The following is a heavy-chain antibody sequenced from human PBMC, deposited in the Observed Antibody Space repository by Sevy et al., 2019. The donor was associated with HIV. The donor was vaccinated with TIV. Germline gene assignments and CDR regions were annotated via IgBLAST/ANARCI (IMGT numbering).Heavy chain of an antibody. V-gene: IGHV7-4-1*01. D-gene: IGHD3-9*01. Sequence: ASVKVSCKGSGYTFTNYGLIWVRQAPGHGLEYMGRINTNSGNPTFAPGFAGRFVFSLDTSVSTAFIQVDSLKAEDTGLNYCARAHYNYFDTWGQGSLVTVSS. CDR2: INTNSGNP. CDR1: GYTFTNYG. J-gene: IGHJ4*02. CDR3: ARAHYNYFDT.